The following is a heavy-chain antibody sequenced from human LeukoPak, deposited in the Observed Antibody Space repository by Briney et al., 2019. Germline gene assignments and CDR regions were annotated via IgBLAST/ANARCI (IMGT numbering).Heavy chain of an antibody. CDR3: ARELHRRHDAFDI. J-gene: IGHJ3*02. D-gene: IGHD2-21*02. Sequence: GGSLRLSCAASGFIFSSYSMHWVRQSPGKGLEWVAVISYDGSKKYYADSVKGRSTISRDNSKNTLYLQMNSLRAEDTAVYYCARELHRRHDAFDIWDQGTMVTVSS. CDR1: GFIFSSYS. CDR2: ISYDGSKK. V-gene: IGHV3-30*03.